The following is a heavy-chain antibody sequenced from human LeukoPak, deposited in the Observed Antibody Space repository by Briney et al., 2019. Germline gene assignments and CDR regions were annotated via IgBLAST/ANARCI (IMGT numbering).Heavy chain of an antibody. CDR3: ARECNYYDSSGPADY. V-gene: IGHV3-74*01. Sequence: GGSLRLSCAPSRFTFSRYWMHWVRQAPGEGLVWVSRINSDGISTNYADSVKGRFTISRDNAKNTLYLQMNSLRAEDTAVYYCARECNYYDSSGPADYWGQGTLVTVSS. J-gene: IGHJ4*02. CDR1: RFTFSRYW. CDR2: INSDGIST. D-gene: IGHD3-22*01.